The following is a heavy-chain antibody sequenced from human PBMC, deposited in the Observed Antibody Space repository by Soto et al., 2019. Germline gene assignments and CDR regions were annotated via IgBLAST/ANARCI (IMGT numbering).Heavy chain of an antibody. CDR2: ISAYNGNT. D-gene: IGHD3-9*01. Sequence: GASVKVSCKASGYTFTSYGISWVRQAPGQGLEWMGWISAYNGNTNYAQKLQGRVTMTTDTSTSTAYMELRSLRSEDTAVYYCARVPDWPRPGVDDYWGQGTLVTVSS. V-gene: IGHV1-18*01. J-gene: IGHJ4*02. CDR3: ARVPDWPRPGVDDY. CDR1: GYTFTSYG.